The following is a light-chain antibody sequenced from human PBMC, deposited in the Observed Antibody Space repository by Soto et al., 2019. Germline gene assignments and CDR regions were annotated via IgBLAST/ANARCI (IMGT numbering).Light chain of an antibody. V-gene: IGKV3-15*01. CDR2: AAS. Sequence: EIVLTQSPATLSLSPGERATLSCRASQSVSTYLAWYQQKPGQAPRLLIYAASTRATGIPARFSGSGFGTEFTLTISSLQSEDSAVYYCQQYNNWPPRATFGQGTKVDIK. CDR3: QQYNNWPPRAT. J-gene: IGKJ1*01. CDR1: QSVSTY.